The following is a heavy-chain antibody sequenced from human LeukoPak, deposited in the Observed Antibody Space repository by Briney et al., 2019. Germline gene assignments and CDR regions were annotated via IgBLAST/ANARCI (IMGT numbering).Heavy chain of an antibody. CDR1: GFTFSSYE. CDR2: ISSSGSTI. J-gene: IGHJ4*02. D-gene: IGHD3-10*01. Sequence: GGSLRLSRAASGFTFSSYEMNWVRQAPGKGLEWVSYISSSGSTIYYADSVKGRFTISRDNAKNSLYLQVNSLRAEDTAVYYCAREGQYGSGIDYWGQGTLVTVSS. CDR3: AREGQYGSGIDY. V-gene: IGHV3-48*03.